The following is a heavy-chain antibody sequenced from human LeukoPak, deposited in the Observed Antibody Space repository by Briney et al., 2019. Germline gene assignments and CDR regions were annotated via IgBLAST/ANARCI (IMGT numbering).Heavy chain of an antibody. Sequence: GESLKISCKDSGYSFTSYWIGWVRQMPGKGLEWMGIIYPGDSDTRYSPSFQGQVTISADKSINTAYLQWSSLKASDTAMYYCARHPSYTSGWPLDYWGQGTLVIVSS. CDR2: IYPGDSDT. D-gene: IGHD6-19*01. V-gene: IGHV5-51*01. J-gene: IGHJ4*02. CDR1: GYSFTSYW. CDR3: ARHPSYTSGWPLDY.